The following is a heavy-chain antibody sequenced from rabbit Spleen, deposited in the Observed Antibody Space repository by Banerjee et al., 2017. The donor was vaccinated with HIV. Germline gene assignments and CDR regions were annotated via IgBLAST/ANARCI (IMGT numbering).Heavy chain of an antibody. CDR1: GFSFSSDYY. CDR2: IYPGSSGST. Sequence: QEQLVESGGGLVTPGESLKLSCTASGFSFSSDYYMCWVRQAPGKGLECGACIYPGSSGSTYYANWAKGRLTISKASSTTVTLQMTSLTVADTATYFCARVSETSGWGEDLWGQGTLVTVS. D-gene: IGHD4-1*01. J-gene: IGHJ4*01. V-gene: IGHV1S45*01. CDR3: ARVSETSGWGEDL.